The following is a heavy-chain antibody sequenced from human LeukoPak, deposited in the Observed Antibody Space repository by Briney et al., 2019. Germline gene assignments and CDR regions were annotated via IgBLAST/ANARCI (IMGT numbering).Heavy chain of an antibody. J-gene: IGHJ6*02. Sequence: GRSLRLSCAASGFTFDDYVMHWVRQAPGRGLEWVSGISANSASIGYADSVKGRFTLSRDNAKNSLYLQMNSLRTEDTALYYCARGFCTGCNYYFYGMDVWGRGTTVTVSS. V-gene: IGHV3-9*01. D-gene: IGHD2-2*01. CDR3: ARGFCTGCNYYFYGMDV. CDR1: GFTFDDYV. CDR2: ISANSASI.